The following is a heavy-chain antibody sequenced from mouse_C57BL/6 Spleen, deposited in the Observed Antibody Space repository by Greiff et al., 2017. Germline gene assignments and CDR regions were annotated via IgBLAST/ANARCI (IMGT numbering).Heavy chain of an antibody. CDR2: INPSNGGT. Sequence: VQLQQSGTELVKPGASVKLSCKASGYTFTSYWMHWVKQRPGQGLEWIGNINPSNGGTNYNEKFKSKATLTVDKSSSTAYMQLSSLTSEDSAVYYCARGGEDDYDRLYYAMDYWGQGTSVTVSS. J-gene: IGHJ4*01. CDR3: ARGGEDDYDRLYYAMDY. CDR1: GYTFTSYW. D-gene: IGHD2-4*01. V-gene: IGHV1-53*01.